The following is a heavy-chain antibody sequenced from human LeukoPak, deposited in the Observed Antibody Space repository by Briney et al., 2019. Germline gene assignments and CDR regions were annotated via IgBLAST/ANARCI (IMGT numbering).Heavy chain of an antibody. V-gene: IGHV4-59*01. CDR3: ARGQLWSNYFDY. Sequence: SETLSLTCTVSGGSISSYYWSWIRQPPGKGLEWIGYIYYGGSTNYNPSLKSRVTISVDTSKNQFSLKLSSVAAADTAVYYCARGQLWSNYFDYWGQGTLVTVSS. CDR1: GGSISSYY. D-gene: IGHD5-18*01. J-gene: IGHJ4*02. CDR2: IYYGGST.